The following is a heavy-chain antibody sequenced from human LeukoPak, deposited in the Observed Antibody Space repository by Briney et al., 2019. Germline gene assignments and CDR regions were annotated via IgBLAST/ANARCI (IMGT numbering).Heavy chain of an antibody. CDR1: GYTFTGYY. CDR2: INPNSGGT. V-gene: IGHV1-2*06. J-gene: IGHJ4*02. D-gene: IGHD3-22*01. Sequence: GASVKVSCKASGYTFTGYYMHWVRQAPGQGLEWMGRINPNSGGTNYAQKFQGRVTMTRDTSISTAYMELSRLRSDDTAVYYCARDWNYDSSESPRETIDYWGQGTLVTVSS. CDR3: ARDWNYDSSESPRETIDY.